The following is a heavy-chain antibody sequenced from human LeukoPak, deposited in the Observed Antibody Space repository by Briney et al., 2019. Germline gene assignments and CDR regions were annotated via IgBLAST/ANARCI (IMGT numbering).Heavy chain of an antibody. D-gene: IGHD3-22*01. Sequence: ASVKVSCKASGYTFTGYYMHWVRQAPGQGLEWMGWINPNSGGTKYAQKFQGRVTMTRDTSISTAYMELSRLRSDDTAVYYCARDPDPPYYYDSSGYYSNWGQGTLVTVSS. CDR1: GYTFTGYY. V-gene: IGHV1-2*02. J-gene: IGHJ4*02. CDR3: ARDPDPPYYYDSSGYYSN. CDR2: INPNSGGT.